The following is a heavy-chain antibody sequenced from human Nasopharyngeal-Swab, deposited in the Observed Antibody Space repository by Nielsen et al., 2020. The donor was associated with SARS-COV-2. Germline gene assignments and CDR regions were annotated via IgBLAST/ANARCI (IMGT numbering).Heavy chain of an antibody. Sequence: SETLSLTCTVSDDSISSGGHFWSWVRQHPGEGLEWIGYIYYRVNTKYNPSLKSRVSISVDTSKKQFSLKLHSVTAADTAIYYCARGAEQYSSPSEYFKYPMDVWGQGTLVTVSS. J-gene: IGHJ4*02. D-gene: IGHD6-6*01. CDR2: IYYRVNT. CDR1: DDSISSGGHF. V-gene: IGHV4-31*03. CDR3: ARGAEQYSSPSEYFKYPMDV.